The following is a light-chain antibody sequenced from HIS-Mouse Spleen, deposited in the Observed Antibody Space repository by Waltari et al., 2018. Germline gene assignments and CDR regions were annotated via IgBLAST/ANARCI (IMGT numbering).Light chain of an antibody. J-gene: IGLJ3*02. Sequence: QSVLTQPPSSSGTPGQRVTISCSGSSSNTGSNHVYWYQQLPGTAPKPPIYRNNQRPAGVPDRFSGSKSGTSASLAISGLRSEDEADYYCAAWDDSLSGPVFGGGTKLTVL. CDR3: AAWDDSLSGPV. CDR2: RNN. V-gene: IGLV1-47*01. CDR1: SSNTGSNH.